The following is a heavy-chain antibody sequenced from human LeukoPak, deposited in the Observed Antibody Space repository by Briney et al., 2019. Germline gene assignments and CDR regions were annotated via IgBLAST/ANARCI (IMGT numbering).Heavy chain of an antibody. CDR3: VRENYGTHYFDY. J-gene: IGHJ4*02. Sequence: GSSLRLSCAASGFTFSRYATLWVRQTPGKGMEWVAVILYDGNHQYYADSVKGRFTISRDNSKNMLYLQMDSLRAEDSAVYYCVRENYGTHYFDYWGQGTLVTVSS. D-gene: IGHD4-17*01. V-gene: IGHV3-30-3*01. CDR2: ILYDGNHQ. CDR1: GFTFSRYA.